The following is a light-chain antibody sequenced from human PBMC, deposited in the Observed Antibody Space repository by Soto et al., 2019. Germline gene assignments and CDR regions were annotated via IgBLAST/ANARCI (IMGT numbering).Light chain of an antibody. CDR3: QQYGSSPT. V-gene: IGKV3-20*01. Sequence: EIVLTQSPGTLSLSPGERATLSCRASQSVRSSYFAWYQQKPGQAPRLLIYGASNRATGTPDRFSGSGSGTDFTLAISRLEPEAFAVYYCQQYGSSPTFGQGTKVEMK. CDR2: GAS. CDR1: QSVRSSY. J-gene: IGKJ1*01.